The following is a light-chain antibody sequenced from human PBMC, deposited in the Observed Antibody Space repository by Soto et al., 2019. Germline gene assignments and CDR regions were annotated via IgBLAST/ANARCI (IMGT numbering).Light chain of an antibody. CDR1: QSISSW. CDR3: HQYHNFPRT. V-gene: IGKV1-5*03. J-gene: IGKJ1*01. CDR2: KAS. Sequence: DIQMTQFPSTLSSYVGDRVTITCRASQSISSWLAWYQQKPGKAPKLLIYKASTLESGVPSRFSGSGSGTEFTLTVSSLQPDDFATYYCHQYHNFPRTFGQGTKVDIK.